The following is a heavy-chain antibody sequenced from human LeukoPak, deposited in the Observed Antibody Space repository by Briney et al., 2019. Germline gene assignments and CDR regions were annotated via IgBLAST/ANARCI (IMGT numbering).Heavy chain of an antibody. CDR3: TTNYYGSGRFFDY. CDR1: GFTFSNAW. J-gene: IGHJ4*02. CDR2: IKSKTDGGTT. D-gene: IGHD3-10*01. V-gene: IGHV3-15*01. Sequence: GGSLRLSCAASGFTFSNAWMSWVRQAPGKGLEWVGRIKSKTDGGTTDYAAPVKGRFTISRDDSKNTLYLQMNSLKTEDTAVYYCTTNYYGSGRFFDYWGQGTLSPSPQ.